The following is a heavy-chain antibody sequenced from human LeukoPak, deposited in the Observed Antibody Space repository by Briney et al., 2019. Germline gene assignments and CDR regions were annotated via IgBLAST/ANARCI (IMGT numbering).Heavy chain of an antibody. Sequence: PSETLSLTCAVYGGSFSGYYWSWIRQPPGKGLEWIGEINHSGSTNYNPSLKSRVTISVDTSKNQFSLKLSSVTAADTAVYYCARGVTIYYYGSGSYYRREAPKNWFDPWGRGTLVTVSS. V-gene: IGHV4-34*01. D-gene: IGHD3-10*01. CDR3: ARGVTIYYYGSGSYYRREAPKNWFDP. J-gene: IGHJ5*02. CDR2: INHSGST. CDR1: GGSFSGYY.